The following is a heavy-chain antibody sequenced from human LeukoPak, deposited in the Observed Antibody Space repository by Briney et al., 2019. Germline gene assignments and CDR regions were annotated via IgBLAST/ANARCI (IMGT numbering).Heavy chain of an antibody. J-gene: IGHJ4*02. CDR3: AREVHRYGALDY. D-gene: IGHD3-10*01. V-gene: IGHV4-34*01. CDR1: GGYFSGYY. Sequence: PSETLSLTCAVYGGYFSGYYWSWIRQPPGKGLEWIGEINHSGSTNYNPSLKSRVTISVDTSKNQSSLKLISVTAADTAVYYCAREVHRYGALDYWGQRALVTVSS. CDR2: INHSGST.